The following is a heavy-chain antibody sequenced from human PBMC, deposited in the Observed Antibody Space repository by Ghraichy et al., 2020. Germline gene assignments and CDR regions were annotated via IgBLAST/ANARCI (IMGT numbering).Heavy chain of an antibody. CDR1: GGSISGYY. V-gene: IGHV4-59*01. Sequence: SETLSLTCAVSGGSISGYYWNWIRQPPGKGLEWIGFISVSGSAYYKSSLKSRVTISLDTSSKSFSLRMKSVTPADTAVYYCARGHTYSGSRDSWGQGTLVTVSS. CDR2: ISVSGSA. D-gene: IGHD5-12*01. CDR3: ARGHTYSGSRDS. J-gene: IGHJ5*01.